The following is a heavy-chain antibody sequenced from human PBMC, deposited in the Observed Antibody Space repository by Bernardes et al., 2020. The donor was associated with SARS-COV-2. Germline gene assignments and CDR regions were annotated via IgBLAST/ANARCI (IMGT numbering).Heavy chain of an antibody. D-gene: IGHD3-22*01. CDR2: INTYSGNT. V-gene: IGHV1-18*01. Sequence: ASVKVSCRASGYTFFRYSITWVRQAPGQGLEWMGWINTYSGNTRLAQKFQGRVTMTTDTSASTAYMELRSLRSDDTAVYYCAKVPDYDRSGYYAVNFDYWGQGSLVTVSS. CDR3: AKVPDYDRSGYYAVNFDY. J-gene: IGHJ4*02. CDR1: GYTFFRYS.